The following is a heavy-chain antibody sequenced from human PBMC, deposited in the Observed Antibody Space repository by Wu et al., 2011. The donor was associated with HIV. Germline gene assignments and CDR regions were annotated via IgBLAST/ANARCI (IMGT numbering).Heavy chain of an antibody. V-gene: IGHV1-69*15. D-gene: IGHD2-21*01. J-gene: IGHJ4*02. CDR3: ARASSLYRDSPNFAS. CDR2: IIPIFGTP. CDR1: GGTFSNYA. Sequence: EVKKPGSSVKVSCKASGGTFSNYAINWVRQAPGQGLEWMGRIIPIFGTPNYAQKFQGRVTITADESTSTAYMELSSLRSEDTAVYYCARASSLYRDSPNFASWGQGTLVTVSS.